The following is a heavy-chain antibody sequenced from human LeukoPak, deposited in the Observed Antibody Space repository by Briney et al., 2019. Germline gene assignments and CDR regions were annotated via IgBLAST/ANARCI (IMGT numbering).Heavy chain of an antibody. CDR2: ISGSGGST. CDR1: GFTFSSYA. CDR3: AKTYSSGWYLHLDY. Sequence: GGSLRLSCAASGFTFSSYAMSWVRQAPGKGLEWVSAISGSGGSTYYADSVKGRFTISRDNSRNTLYLQMNSLRAEDTAVYYCAKTYSSGWYLHLDYWGQGTLVTVSS. V-gene: IGHV3-23*01. D-gene: IGHD6-19*01. J-gene: IGHJ4*02.